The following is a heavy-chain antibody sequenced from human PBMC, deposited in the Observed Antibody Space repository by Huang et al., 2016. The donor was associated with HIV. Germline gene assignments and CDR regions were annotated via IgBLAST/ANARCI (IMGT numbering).Heavy chain of an antibody. CDR2: FYYSWST. CDR1: GASISSHY. D-gene: IGHD7-27*01. CDR3: ARGTNWVFSWYFDL. J-gene: IGHJ2*01. Sequence: QVQLQESGPGLVRPSETLSLTCTVSGASISSHYWTWIRQPPGKGLEWIGNFYYSWSTNSDPSLNSRVTISLDTAKNQFSLSLTSVTAADTAIYYCARGTNWVFSWYFDLWGRGTLVTVSS. V-gene: IGHV4-59*11.